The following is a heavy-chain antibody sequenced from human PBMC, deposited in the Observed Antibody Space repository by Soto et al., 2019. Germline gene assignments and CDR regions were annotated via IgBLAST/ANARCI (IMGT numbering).Heavy chain of an antibody. V-gene: IGHV3-9*01. J-gene: IGHJ4*02. Sequence: EVQLVESGGGLVQPGRSLRLSCAASGLTFDNYAMHWVRQPPGKGLEWVSGISWNGAKIGYVVSLKDRFTTSRDNAKNSLYLQMNSLRAEDTALYYCATQDYWGQGTLVTVSS. CDR1: GLTFDNYA. CDR3: ATQDY. CDR2: ISWNGAKI.